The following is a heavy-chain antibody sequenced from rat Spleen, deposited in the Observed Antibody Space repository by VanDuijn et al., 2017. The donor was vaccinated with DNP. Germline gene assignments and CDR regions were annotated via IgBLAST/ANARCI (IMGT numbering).Heavy chain of an antibody. CDR3: AKHDGTEGIDFDY. Sequence: EVQLVESGGGLVQPGRSLKLSCAASGLTFSDYAMAWVRQAPTKGLEWVATISYDGSNTYYREFVKGRFTISRDNAKSSLSLQMDSLRSEDTATYYCAKHDGTEGIDFDYWGQGVMVTVSS. D-gene: IGHD1-11*01. V-gene: IGHV5-17*01. CDR2: ISYDGSNT. CDR1: GLTFSDYA. J-gene: IGHJ2*01.